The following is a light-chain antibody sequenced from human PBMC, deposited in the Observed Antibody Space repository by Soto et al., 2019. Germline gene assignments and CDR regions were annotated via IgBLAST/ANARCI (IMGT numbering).Light chain of an antibody. CDR1: QSVLYSSNNKNY. CDR2: WAS. Sequence: DIVTSQSPESLAGWGGEGATINCEARQSVLYSSNNKNYLAWYQQKQGQPPKMXXYWASTRESGVPDRFSGSGSGTDGTLTISSLQAEDGAVYYCQQSYSTTRTFGQGTKVDIK. CDR3: QQSYSTTRT. V-gene: IGKV4-1*01. J-gene: IGKJ1*01.